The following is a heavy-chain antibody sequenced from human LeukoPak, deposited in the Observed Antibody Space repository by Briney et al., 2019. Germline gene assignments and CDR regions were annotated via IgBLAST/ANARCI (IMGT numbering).Heavy chain of an antibody. J-gene: IGHJ4*02. Sequence: TGESLKISCKGSGYSFTTYWIGWVRQMPGKGLEWMGIIYPGDSDTRYSPSFQGQVTISADKSISTAYLQWSSLKASDTAMYYCARRGAVAGTNFDYWGQGTLVTVSS. CDR1: GYSFTTYW. V-gene: IGHV5-51*01. CDR3: ARRGAVAGTNFDY. D-gene: IGHD6-19*01. CDR2: IYPGDSDT.